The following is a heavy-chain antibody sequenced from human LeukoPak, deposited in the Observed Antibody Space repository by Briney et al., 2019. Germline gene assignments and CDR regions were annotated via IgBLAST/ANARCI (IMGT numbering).Heavy chain of an antibody. D-gene: IGHD3-3*01. Sequence: PGGSLRLSCAASGFIFSDYYMSWIRQAPGKGLEWVSYISISGNTIYYADSVKGRFTISRDNAKNSLYLQMNGLRAEDTAVYYCARHTPGADYDFWGLAFDYWGLGTLVTVSS. V-gene: IGHV3-11*01. CDR2: ISISGNTI. J-gene: IGHJ4*02. CDR1: GFIFSDYY. CDR3: ARHTPGADYDFWGLAFDY.